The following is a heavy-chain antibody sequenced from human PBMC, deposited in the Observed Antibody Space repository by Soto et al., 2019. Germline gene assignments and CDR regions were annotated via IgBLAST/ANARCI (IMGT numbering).Heavy chain of an antibody. V-gene: IGHV3-30*01. Sequence: PWGSLSLSCAASGFSFISYSIHFFRHSPFKWLEWVAVISYDGSNKYYADSVKGRFTITRDSSKNTVSLQMNSLRLEDTAVYYCARAPPRGIAAPGTWGSGMDVWGQGTTVTVSS. CDR2: ISYDGSNK. CDR3: ARAPPRGIAAPGTWGSGMDV. J-gene: IGHJ6*02. D-gene: IGHD6-13*01. CDR1: GFSFISYS.